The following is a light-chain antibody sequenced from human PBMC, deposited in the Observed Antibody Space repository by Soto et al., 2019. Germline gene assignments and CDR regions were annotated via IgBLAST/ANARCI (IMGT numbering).Light chain of an antibody. CDR1: SSDVGSYNL. V-gene: IGLV2-23*02. CDR3: CSYARSHYV. J-gene: IGLJ1*01. Sequence: QSALTQPASVSGSPGQSITISCTGTSSDVGSYNLVSWYQQHPGTAPKLMISEVTKRPSGVSNRFSGSKSGNTASLTISGLQAEDEADYYCCSYARSHYVFGTGTRSPS. CDR2: EVT.